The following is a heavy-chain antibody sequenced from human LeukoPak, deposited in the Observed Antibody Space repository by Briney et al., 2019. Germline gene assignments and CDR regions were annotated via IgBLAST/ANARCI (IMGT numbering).Heavy chain of an antibody. D-gene: IGHD5-18*01. CDR2: IYTSGST. CDR3: ARRVPYSYGSGYMDV. CDR1: GGSISSYY. J-gene: IGHJ6*03. Sequence: SETRSLTCTVSGGSISSYYWSWIRQPPGKGLEWIGYIYTSGSTNYNPSLKSRVTISVDTSKNQFSLKLSSVTAADTAVYYCARRVPYSYGSGYMDVWGKGTTVTVSS. V-gene: IGHV4-4*09.